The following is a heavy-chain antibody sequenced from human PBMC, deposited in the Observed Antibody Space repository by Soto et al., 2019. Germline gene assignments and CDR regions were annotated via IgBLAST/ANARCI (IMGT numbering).Heavy chain of an antibody. V-gene: IGHV4-31*03. J-gene: IGHJ6*02. CDR2: IYYSGST. CDR1: GGTISSGGYY. CDR3: ASSPNYYYGMDV. Sequence: PSETLSLTCTVSGGTISSGGYYWSWIRQHPGKGLEWIGYIYYSGSTYYNPSLKSRVTISVDTSKNQFSLKLSSVTAADTAVYYCASSPNYYYGMDVWGQGTTVTVSS.